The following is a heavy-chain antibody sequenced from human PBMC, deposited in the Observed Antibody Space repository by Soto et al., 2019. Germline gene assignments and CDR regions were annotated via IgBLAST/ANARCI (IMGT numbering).Heavy chain of an antibody. CDR1: GFTFSSYA. V-gene: IGHV3-23*01. Sequence: GGSLRLSCAASGFTFSSYAMSWVRQAPGKGLEWVSAISGSGGSTYYADSVKGRFTISRDNSKNTLYLQMNSLRAEDTAVYYCAKDRPAFRFWSGYYTAFDYWGQGTLVTVSS. CDR2: ISGSGGST. CDR3: AKDRPAFRFWSGYYTAFDY. J-gene: IGHJ4*02. D-gene: IGHD3-3*01.